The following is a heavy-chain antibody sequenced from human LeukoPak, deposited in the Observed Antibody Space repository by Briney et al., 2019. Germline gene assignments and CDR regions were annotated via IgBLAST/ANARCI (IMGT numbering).Heavy chain of an antibody. Sequence: GSGPTLVGPTQTLTLTCTFSGFSLSTSGVGVGWIRQPPGKALEWLALIYWNDDKLYSPSLENRLTITNDTTRNQVGLTMTNMDPVDTATYYCSQAHSNYYVDYWGQGTLVTVSS. V-gene: IGHV2-5*01. CDR1: GFSLSTSGVG. J-gene: IGHJ4*02. CDR2: IYWNDDK. D-gene: IGHD6-13*01. CDR3: SQAHSNYYVDY.